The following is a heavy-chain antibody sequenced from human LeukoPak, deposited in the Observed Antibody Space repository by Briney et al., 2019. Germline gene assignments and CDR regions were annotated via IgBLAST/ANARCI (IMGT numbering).Heavy chain of an antibody. D-gene: IGHD6-19*01. CDR1: GFTFSSYA. CDR2: ISGSGGST. V-gene: IGHV3-23*01. CDR3: ARGVWYSSGWYFDY. J-gene: IGHJ4*02. Sequence: PGGSLRLSCAASGFTFSSYAMSWVRQAPGKGLEWVSAISGSGGSTYYADSVKGRFTISRDNSKDTLYLQMNSLRAEDTAVYYCARGVWYSSGWYFDYWGQGTLVTVSS.